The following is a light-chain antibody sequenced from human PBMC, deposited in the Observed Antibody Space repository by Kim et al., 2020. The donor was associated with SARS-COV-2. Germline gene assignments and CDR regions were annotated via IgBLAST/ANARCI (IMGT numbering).Light chain of an antibody. J-gene: IGKJ4*01. Sequence: SVGDRVTITCRASQRISSYLNWYQQQPGKAPKLLIYAASSLQSGVPSRFSVSGSGTEFTLTISSLQPEDFATYFCRQSFTTPLLTFGGGTKVDIK. CDR3: RQSFTTPLLT. CDR1: QRISSY. CDR2: AAS. V-gene: IGKV1-39*01.